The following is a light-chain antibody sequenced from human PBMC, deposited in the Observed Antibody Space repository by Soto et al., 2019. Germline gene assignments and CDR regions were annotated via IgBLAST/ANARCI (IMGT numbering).Light chain of an antibody. J-gene: IGKJ2*01. CDR1: ESVSRW. V-gene: IGKV3-15*01. Sequence: DIELTQSPDTLSASLGERVTLTCRASESVSRWLAWYQQKPGQAPRLLIYGASAWASGVPARFSGSGSGTDFTLTISGLQPEDSAIYYCHHTYSRPWTFGRGTKVDIK. CDR2: GAS. CDR3: HHTYSRPWT.